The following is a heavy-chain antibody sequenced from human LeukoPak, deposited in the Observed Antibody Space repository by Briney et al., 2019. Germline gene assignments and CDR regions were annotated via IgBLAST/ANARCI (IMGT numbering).Heavy chain of an antibody. J-gene: IGHJ4*02. Sequence: GASVKVSCKASGGTFSSYAISWVRQAPGQGLEWMGRIIPIFGTANYAQKFQGRVTITTDESTSTAYMELSSLRSEDTAVYYCARDRMVSSAFDYWGQGTLVTVSS. CDR1: GGTFSSYA. D-gene: IGHD6-19*01. V-gene: IGHV1-69*05. CDR3: ARDRMVSSAFDY. CDR2: IIPIFGTA.